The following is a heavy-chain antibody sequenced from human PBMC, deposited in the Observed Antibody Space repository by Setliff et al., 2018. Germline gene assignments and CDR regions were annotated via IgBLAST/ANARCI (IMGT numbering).Heavy chain of an antibody. CDR2: INPGGGSA. D-gene: IGHD6-13*01. Sequence: ASVKVSCKTSGYSFIRYYMHWVRQAPGQGLEWMGIINPGGGSASYAEKFQGRVTMTRDTSTSTFYMEVNILRSDDTAVYYCARGGMAAANRKGVFEYWGQGTLVTVSS. CDR3: ARGGMAAANRKGVFEY. CDR1: GYSFIRYY. J-gene: IGHJ4*02. V-gene: IGHV1-46*01.